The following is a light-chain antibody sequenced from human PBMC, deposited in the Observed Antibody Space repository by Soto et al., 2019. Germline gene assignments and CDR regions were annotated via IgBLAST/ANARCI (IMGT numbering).Light chain of an antibody. V-gene: IGKV3-20*01. CDR2: GTS. J-gene: IGKJ1*01. CDR3: QQYGSSPRT. Sequence: EIVLTQSPATLSLSPGERATLSCRASQSVRSFLAWYQQRRGQAPRLLIYGTSIRAAGIPDRFSGSGSGTDFTLTISRLDPEDFAVYFCQQYGSSPRTFGQGTEVEIK. CDR1: QSVRSF.